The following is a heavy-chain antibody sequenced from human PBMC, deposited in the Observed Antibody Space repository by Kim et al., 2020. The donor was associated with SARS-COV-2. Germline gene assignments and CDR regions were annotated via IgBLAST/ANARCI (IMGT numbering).Heavy chain of an antibody. J-gene: IGHJ4*02. CDR3: ARGLHDYGDYNFDY. V-gene: IGHV5-10-1*01. D-gene: IGHD4-17*01. Sequence: SPSFQGHVTISADKSISTAYLQWSSLKASDTAMYYCARGLHDYGDYNFDYWGQGTLVTVSS.